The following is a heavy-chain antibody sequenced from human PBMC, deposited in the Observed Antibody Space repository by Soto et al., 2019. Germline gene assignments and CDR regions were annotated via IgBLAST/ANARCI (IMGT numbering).Heavy chain of an antibody. CDR2: INAGNGNT. Sequence: ASVKVSCKASGYTFTSYAMHWVRQAPGQRLEWMGWINAGNGNTKYSQKFQGRVTITRDTSASTAYMELSSLRSEDTAVYYCARHPDCTTVTHCQFDFWGLGTLVTVSS. V-gene: IGHV1-3*01. CDR3: ARHPDCTTVTHCQFDF. CDR1: GYTFTSYA. J-gene: IGHJ4*02. D-gene: IGHD2-21*02.